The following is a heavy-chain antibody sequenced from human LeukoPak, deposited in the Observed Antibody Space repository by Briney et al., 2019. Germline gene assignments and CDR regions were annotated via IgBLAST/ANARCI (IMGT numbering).Heavy chain of an antibody. D-gene: IGHD6-19*01. V-gene: IGHV3-30*18. J-gene: IGHJ4*02. Sequence: GGSLRLSCAASGFTFSSYGMHWVRQAPGKGLEWVAVISYDGSNKYYADSVKGRFTISRDNSKSTLYLQMNSLRAEDTAVYYCAKARTTRVAGTRVVDYWGQGTLVTVSS. CDR2: ISYDGSNK. CDR3: AKARTTRVAGTRVVDY. CDR1: GFTFSSYG.